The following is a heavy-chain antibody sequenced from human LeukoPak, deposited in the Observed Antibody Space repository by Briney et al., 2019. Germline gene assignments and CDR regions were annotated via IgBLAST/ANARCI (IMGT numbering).Heavy chain of an antibody. CDR2: IFYDGTIY. J-gene: IGHJ4*02. CDR1: GFTFDNFA. D-gene: IGHD5-18*01. Sequence: GGSLRLSCTASGFTFDNFAMHWVRQAPGKGLEWVAVIFYDGTIYYYADSVKGRFTISRDNSKNTLYLQMNSLRAEDTAVYYCAKEILRGYSYGYDLWDYWGQGTLVTVAS. V-gene: IGHV3-30*04. CDR3: AKEILRGYSYGYDLWDY.